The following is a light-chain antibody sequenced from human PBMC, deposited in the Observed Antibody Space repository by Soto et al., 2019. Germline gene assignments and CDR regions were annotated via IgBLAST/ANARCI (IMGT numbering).Light chain of an antibody. CDR2: GAS. CDR3: QQYGT. J-gene: IGKJ1*01. Sequence: EIVMTQSPATLCVSPGERATLSCRASQSVSSNLAWYQQKPGQAPRLLIYGASTRATGIPARFSGSGSGTEFTLTISSLQSEDFAVYYCQQYGTFGQGTKVDIK. CDR1: QSVSSN. V-gene: IGKV3-15*01.